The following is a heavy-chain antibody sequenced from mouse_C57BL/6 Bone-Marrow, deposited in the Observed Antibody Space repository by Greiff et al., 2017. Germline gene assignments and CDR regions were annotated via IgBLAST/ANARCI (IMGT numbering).Heavy chain of an antibody. Sequence: VQLQQSGAELVRPGSSVKMSCKTSGYTFTSYGINWVKQRPGQGLDWIGYIYIGNGYTKYNEKFKGKATLNTDTSTSTAYLQLSSLTSADSAIYVCAREVNSYGPLDYWGQGTTLTVSS. V-gene: IGHV1-58*01. CDR2: IYIGNGYT. D-gene: IGHD1-1*01. CDR3: AREVNSYGPLDY. CDR1: GYTFTSYG. J-gene: IGHJ2*01.